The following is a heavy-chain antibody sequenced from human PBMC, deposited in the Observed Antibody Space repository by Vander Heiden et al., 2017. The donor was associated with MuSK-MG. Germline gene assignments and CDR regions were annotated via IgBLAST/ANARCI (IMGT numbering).Heavy chain of an antibody. J-gene: IGHJ4*02. V-gene: IGHV1-8*01. CDR3: ARGAPGGYCSGGSCPFFDY. CDR1: GYTFTSYD. CDR2: MNPNSGNT. D-gene: IGHD2-15*01. Sequence: QVQLVQSGAEVKKPGASVKVSCTASGYTFTSYDINWVRQATGQGLEWMGWMNPNSGNTGYAQKFQGRVTMTRNTSISTAYMELSSLRSEDTAVYYCARGAPGGYCSGGSCPFFDYWGQGTLVTVSS.